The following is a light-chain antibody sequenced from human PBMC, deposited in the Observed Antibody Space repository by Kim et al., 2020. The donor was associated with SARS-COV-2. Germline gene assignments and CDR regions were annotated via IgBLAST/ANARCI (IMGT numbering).Light chain of an antibody. CDR3: ATWDDSLNSWV. CDR1: FSNIGNNV. CDR2: YDD. V-gene: IGLV1-36*01. Sequence: QSVLTQPPSVSATPRQRVTISCSGSFSNIGNNVVNWYQQLPGKAPKLVIYYDDRVSSGVSDRFFGSKSGTSASLAISGLQPEDEADYYCATWDDSLNSWVFGGGTQLTVL. J-gene: IGLJ3*02.